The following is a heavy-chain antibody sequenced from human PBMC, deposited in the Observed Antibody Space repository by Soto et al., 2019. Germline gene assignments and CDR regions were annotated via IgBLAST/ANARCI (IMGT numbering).Heavy chain of an antibody. CDR1: GFTFSDYY. CDR2: ISSSSYT. V-gene: IGHV3-11*05. J-gene: IGHJ4*02. Sequence: GGSLRLSCAASGFTFSDYYMSWIRQAPGKGLEWVSYISSSSYTNYADSVKGRFTISRDNAKNSLYLQMNSLRAEDTAVYYCARDPKIGYCSGGSCYSTLFDYWGQGTLVTVSS. D-gene: IGHD2-15*01. CDR3: ARDPKIGYCSGGSCYSTLFDY.